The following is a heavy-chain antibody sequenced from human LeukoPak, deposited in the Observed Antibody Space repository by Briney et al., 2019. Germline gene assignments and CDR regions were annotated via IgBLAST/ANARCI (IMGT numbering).Heavy chain of an antibody. CDR1: GGSISSSNW. D-gene: IGHD3-10*01. V-gene: IGHV4-4*02. CDR2: IYHSGST. CDR3: ATLLLWFGDLLGPDY. J-gene: IGHJ4*02. Sequence: SETLSLTCAVSGGSISSSNWWSWVRQPPGKGLEWIGEIYHSGSTYYNPSLKSRVTISVDTSKNQFSLKLSSVTAADTAVYYCATLLLWFGDLLGPDYWGQGTLVTVSS.